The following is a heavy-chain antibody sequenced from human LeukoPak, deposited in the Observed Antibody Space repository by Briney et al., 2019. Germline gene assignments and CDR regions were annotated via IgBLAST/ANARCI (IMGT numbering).Heavy chain of an antibody. CDR1: GGSISSSSYY. CDR3: AREISAAASGVVAAANWFDP. D-gene: IGHD2-15*01. V-gene: IGHV4-39*07. CDR2: IYYSGST. Sequence: SETLSLTCTVSGGSISSSSYYWGWIRQPPGKGLEWIGSIYYSGSTYYNPSLKSRVTISVDTSKNQFSLKLSSVTAADTAVYYCAREISAAASGVVAAANWFDPWGQGTLVTVSS. J-gene: IGHJ5*02.